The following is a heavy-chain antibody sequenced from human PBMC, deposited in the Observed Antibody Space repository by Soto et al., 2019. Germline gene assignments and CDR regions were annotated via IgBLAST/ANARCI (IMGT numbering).Heavy chain of an antibody. V-gene: IGHV4-4*07. CDR1: GGSMSNYY. CDR3: ARELPSIYEILTGHCDH. CDR2: IYTTGST. Sequence: QVQLQESGPGLVKPPETLSLTCTVSGGSMSNYYWSWIRQPAGKGLEWIGRIYTTGSTHYNPSLKSRVTLSIDMSKNQFSLKLNSVTAADTAVYYCARELPSIYEILTGHCDHWGQGTLVTVSS. J-gene: IGHJ4*02. D-gene: IGHD3-9*01.